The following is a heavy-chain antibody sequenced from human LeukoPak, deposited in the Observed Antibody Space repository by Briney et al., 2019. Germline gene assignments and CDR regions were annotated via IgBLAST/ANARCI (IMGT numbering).Heavy chain of an antibody. D-gene: IGHD2-8*01. V-gene: IGHV3-30*02. CDR3: ARGVMVAHRYSYYLHV. CDR2: IRYDGSNK. Sequence: GWSMRLSCAASGGSFSSYGMHCLSQAPRKGLEWLAFIRYDGSNKYYADSLKGRFTISRDNSKNQLYLKLNSLSAEDTAVYYCARGVMVAHRYSYYLHVWRKGTTVTVSS. CDR1: GGSFSSYG. J-gene: IGHJ6*03.